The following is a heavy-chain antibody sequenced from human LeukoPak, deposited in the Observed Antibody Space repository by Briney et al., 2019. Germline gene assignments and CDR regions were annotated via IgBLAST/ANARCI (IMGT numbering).Heavy chain of an antibody. CDR1: GGSFSGYY. V-gene: IGHV4-34*01. Sequence: TSSETLSLTCAVYGGSFSGYYWSWLRQPPGKGLEWVGEINHNGSTNYNPSLKSRVTISVDTSKNQFSLKLSAVTAADTAVYYCARRSYGSCDYWGQGTLVTVSS. CDR2: INHNGST. CDR3: ARRSYGSCDY. D-gene: IGHD3-10*01. J-gene: IGHJ4*02.